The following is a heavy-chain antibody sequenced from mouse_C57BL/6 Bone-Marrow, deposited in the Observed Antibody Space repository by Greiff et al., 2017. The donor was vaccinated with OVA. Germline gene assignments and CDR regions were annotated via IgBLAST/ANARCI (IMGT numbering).Heavy chain of an antibody. CDR1: GFTFSSYA. J-gene: IGHJ2*01. CDR2: ISDGGSYT. D-gene: IGHD1-1*02. CDR3: ARDGTWYFDY. V-gene: IGHV5-4*01. Sequence: EVQGVESGGGLVKPGGSLKLSCAASGFTFSSYAMSCVRQTPEKRLEWVATISDGGSYTYYPDNVKGRFTISRDNAKNNLYLQMSHLKSEDTAMYYCARDGTWYFDYWGQGTTLTVSS.